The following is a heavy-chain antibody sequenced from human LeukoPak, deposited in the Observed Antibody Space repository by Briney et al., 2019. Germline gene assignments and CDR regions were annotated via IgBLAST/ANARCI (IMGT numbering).Heavy chain of an antibody. V-gene: IGHV3-66*02. CDR3: ARDSFSAAAGYYYYMDV. CDR1: GFTVSSNY. Sequence: PGGSLRLSCAASGFTVSSNYMSWVRQAPGKGLEWVSVIYSGGNTYYADSVKGRFTISRDNSKNTLYLQMNSLRAEDTAVYYCARDSFSAAAGYYYYMDVWGKGTTVTVS. J-gene: IGHJ6*03. D-gene: IGHD6-13*01. CDR2: IYSGGNT.